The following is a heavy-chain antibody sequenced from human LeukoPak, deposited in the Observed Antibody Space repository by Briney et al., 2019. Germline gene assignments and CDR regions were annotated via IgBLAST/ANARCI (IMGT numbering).Heavy chain of an antibody. V-gene: IGHV3-73*01. CDR2: IRSKANSYAT. D-gene: IGHD2-2*01. J-gene: IGHJ4*02. CDR3: ARDWYHAIDY. CDR1: GFTFSGSA. Sequence: GGSLRLSCAASGFTFSGSAMHWDRQASGKGLEWVGRIRSKANSYATAYAASVKGRFTISRDNAKNTLYLQMNSLRAEDTAVYYCARDWYHAIDYWGQGTLVTVSS.